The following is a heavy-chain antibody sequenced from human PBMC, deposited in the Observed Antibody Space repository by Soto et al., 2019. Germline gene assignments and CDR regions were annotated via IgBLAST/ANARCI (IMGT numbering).Heavy chain of an antibody. V-gene: IGHV3-30*18. CDR2: ISSDGGNK. CDR3: EKVQFGRGILSNIMDV. D-gene: IGHD3-16*01. J-gene: IGHJ6*02. CDR1: GFTFTRSG. Sequence: PGGSLRLSCATSGFTFTRSGMHWVRQAPGKGLDWVAVISSDGGNKHYGDSVRGRFTISRDNSNNTLFLEMKSLRVDDTAVYYCEKVQFGRGILSNIMDVWGQGTTVTVSS.